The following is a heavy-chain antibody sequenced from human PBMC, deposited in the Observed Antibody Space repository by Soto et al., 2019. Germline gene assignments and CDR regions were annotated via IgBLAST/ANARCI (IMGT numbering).Heavy chain of an antibody. CDR3: ATSVPNYYYYGMDV. CDR1: GYTFTGYG. D-gene: IGHD2-2*01. Sequence: ASVKVSCKASGYTFTGYGISWVRQAPGQGLEWMGWISAYNGNTNYAQKLQGRVTMTTDTSTSTAYMELRSLRSDDTAVYYCATSVPNYYYYGMDVWGQGTTVTVSS. J-gene: IGHJ6*02. V-gene: IGHV1-18*01. CDR2: ISAYNGNT.